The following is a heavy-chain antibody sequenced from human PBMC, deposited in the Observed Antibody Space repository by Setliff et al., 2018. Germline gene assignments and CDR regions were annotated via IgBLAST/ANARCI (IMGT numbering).Heavy chain of an antibody. J-gene: IGHJ4*02. Sequence: SETLSLTCSVSDDSITSYYWSWIRQPPGKGLEWLGYVYYDGTTNYNPSLKSRLTISVDTSNNQFSLRLTSVTAADAAVYYCARQRGNSGFLDFWGQGALVTVS. V-gene: IGHV4-59*13. CDR1: DDSITSYY. CDR2: VYYDGTT. CDR3: ARQRGNSGFLDF. D-gene: IGHD5-12*01.